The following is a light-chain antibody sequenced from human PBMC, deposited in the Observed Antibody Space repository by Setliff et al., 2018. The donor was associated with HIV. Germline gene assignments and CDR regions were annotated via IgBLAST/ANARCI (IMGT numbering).Light chain of an antibody. Sequence: QSALTQPASVSGSPGQSITISCTGTSSDVGGYDYVSWYQHHPGKAPKLIIYEVNDRPSGVSNRFSGSKSGNTASLTTSGLQAEDEADYYCSSYTTRGTRVFGGGTKVTVL. CDR2: EVN. V-gene: IGLV2-14*01. CDR3: SSYTTRGTRV. CDR1: SSDVGGYDY. J-gene: IGLJ3*02.